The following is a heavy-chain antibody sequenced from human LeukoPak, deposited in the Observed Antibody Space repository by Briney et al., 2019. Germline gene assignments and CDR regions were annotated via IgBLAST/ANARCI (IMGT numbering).Heavy chain of an antibody. J-gene: IGHJ5*02. CDR3: ARVEVFVCSGGSCYQTRFDP. CDR2: IYTSGNT. V-gene: IGHV4-4*07. Sequence: SETLSLTCTVSGGSISTYYWSWIRQPAGKGLEWIGRIYTSGNTNYNPSLKSRLTMSVDPSKNQFSLKLSSVTAADTAVYYCARVEVFVCSGGSCYQTRFDPWGQGTLVTVSS. CDR1: GGSISTYY. D-gene: IGHD2-15*01.